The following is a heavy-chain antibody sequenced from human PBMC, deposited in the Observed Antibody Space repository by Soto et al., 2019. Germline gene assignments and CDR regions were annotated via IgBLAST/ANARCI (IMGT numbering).Heavy chain of an antibody. CDR1: GFTFSSYA. D-gene: IGHD1-26*01. Sequence: GGSLRLSCAASGFTFSSYAMHWVRQAPGKGLEWVAVISYDGSNKYYADSVKGRFTISRDNSKNTLYLQMNSLRAEDTAVYYCARDLWALYSGSYYYYYGMDVWGQGTTVTVSS. V-gene: IGHV3-30*04. CDR2: ISYDGSNK. J-gene: IGHJ6*02. CDR3: ARDLWALYSGSYYYYYGMDV.